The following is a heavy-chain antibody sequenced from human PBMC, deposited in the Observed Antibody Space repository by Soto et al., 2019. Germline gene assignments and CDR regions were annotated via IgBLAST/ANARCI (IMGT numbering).Heavy chain of an antibody. J-gene: IGHJ6*02. D-gene: IGHD5-18*01. CDR2: IDPSDSYT. Sequence: GESLKISCXGSGYSFTSYWISWVRQMPGKGLEWMGRIDPSDSYTNYSPSFQGHVTISADKSISTAYLQWSSLKASDTAMYYCARYVDTAMVPYYYYYYGMDVWGQGTTVTVSS. CDR1: GYSFTSYW. V-gene: IGHV5-10-1*01. CDR3: ARYVDTAMVPYYYYYYGMDV.